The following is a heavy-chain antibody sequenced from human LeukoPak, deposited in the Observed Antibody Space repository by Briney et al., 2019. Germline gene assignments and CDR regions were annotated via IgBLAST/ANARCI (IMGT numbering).Heavy chain of an antibody. V-gene: IGHV3-64*01. J-gene: IGHJ4*02. CDR1: GFTFSSYA. CDR3: ARGGTAAAVSAPFY. CDR2: ISSNGGST. Sequence: GGSLRLSCAASGFTFSSYAMHWVRQAPGKGLEYVSAISSNGGSTYYANSVKGRFTISRDNSKNTLYLQMGSLRAEDMAVYYCARGGTAAAVSAPFYWGQGTLVTVSS. D-gene: IGHD6-13*01.